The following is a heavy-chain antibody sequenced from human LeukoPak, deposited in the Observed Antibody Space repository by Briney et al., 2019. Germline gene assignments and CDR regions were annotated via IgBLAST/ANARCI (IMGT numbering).Heavy chain of an antibody. J-gene: IGHJ4*02. V-gene: IGHV3-23*01. CDR2: ISGNAGST. D-gene: IGHD3-22*01. CDR3: AATHVDYYDSSGYYQFDY. Sequence: GGSLRLSCAASGFTLSSYAMSWVRQAPGKGLEWVSLISGNAGSTYYADSVKGRFTISRDNSKNTLYLQMNSLRAEDTAVYYCAATHVDYYDSSGYYQFDYWGQGTLVTVSS. CDR1: GFTLSSYA.